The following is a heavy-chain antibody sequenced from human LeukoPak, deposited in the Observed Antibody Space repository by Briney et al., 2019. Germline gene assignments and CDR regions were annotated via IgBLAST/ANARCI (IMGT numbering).Heavy chain of an antibody. CDR3: ARDISGWSTYFDY. Sequence: SETLSLTCTVSGGSISSYYWSWIRQPPGKGLEWLGYIYYSGSTNYNPSLKSRVTISVDTSKNQFSLKLSSVNAADTAVYYCARDISGWSTYFDYWGQGTLVTVSS. CDR2: IYYSGST. CDR1: GGSISSYY. J-gene: IGHJ4*02. V-gene: IGHV4-59*12. D-gene: IGHD6-19*01.